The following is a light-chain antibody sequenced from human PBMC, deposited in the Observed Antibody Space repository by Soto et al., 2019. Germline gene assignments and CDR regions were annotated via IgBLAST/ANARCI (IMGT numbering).Light chain of an antibody. CDR1: ESVSSN. CDR2: GSS. Sequence: ETLMTQSPVTVSVSPGERVTLSCRASESVSSNLAWYQQKPGQAPRLLIYGSSTRATVTPARFSGSGSGTEFTLIINSLQSEDFARYYCQQYYTWPLTFGQGTKVEIK. V-gene: IGKV3D-15*01. J-gene: IGKJ1*01. CDR3: QQYYTWPLT.